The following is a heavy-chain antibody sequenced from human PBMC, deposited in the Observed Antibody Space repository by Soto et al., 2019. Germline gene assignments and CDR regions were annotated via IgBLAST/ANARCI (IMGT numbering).Heavy chain of an antibody. D-gene: IGHD5-18*01. CDR1: GGTFSSYA. CDR2: IIPIFGTS. J-gene: IGHJ4*02. Sequence: ASVKVSCKASGGTFSSYAISWVRQAPGQGLEWMGGIIPIFGTSNYAQKFQGRVTITADESTNKAYMELSSLRSEDTAVYYCERARGYSYGDLYFDYWGEGTLVTVSS. CDR3: ERARGYSYGDLYFDY. V-gene: IGHV1-69*13.